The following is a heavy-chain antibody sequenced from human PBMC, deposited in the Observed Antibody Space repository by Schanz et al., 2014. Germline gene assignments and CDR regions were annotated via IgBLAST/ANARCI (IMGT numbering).Heavy chain of an antibody. Sequence: QIQLVQSGPEVKKPGATVKVSCKASGYIFINSGISWVRQAPGQGLEWMGWISVYNHNKEYDQKFQGRVTMTTDTSTNTAYMELRSLRSDDTAVYYCAKAEYDILTDSYSRLDPWGQGTLVTVFS. V-gene: IGHV1-18*01. CDR3: AKAEYDILTDSYSRLDP. J-gene: IGHJ5*02. CDR1: GYIFINSG. D-gene: IGHD3-9*01. CDR2: ISVYNHNK.